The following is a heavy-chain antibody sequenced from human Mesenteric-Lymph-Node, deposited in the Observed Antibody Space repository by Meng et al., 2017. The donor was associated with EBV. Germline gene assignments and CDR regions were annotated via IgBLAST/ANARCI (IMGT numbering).Heavy chain of an antibody. CDR2: INHNGVA. Sequence: QGQLQQGGAGLLKPSETRSLTCAVYGGSYSGYYWTWIRQPPETGLEWIGEINHNGVADYNPSLKSRVTISVDTSKNQFSLRLTSVTAADTAVYYCARGHMWDNKFDPWGQGTLVTVSS. V-gene: IGHV4-34*01. CDR3: ARGHMWDNKFDP. J-gene: IGHJ5*02. D-gene: IGHD1-26*01. CDR1: GGSYSGYY.